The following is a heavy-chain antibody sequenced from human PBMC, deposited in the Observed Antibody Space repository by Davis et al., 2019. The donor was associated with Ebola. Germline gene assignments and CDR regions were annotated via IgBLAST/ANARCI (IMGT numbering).Heavy chain of an antibody. CDR3: ARDVGVVPAAMTLDV. D-gene: IGHD2-2*01. Sequence: GGSLRLSCAASGFTFSSYSMNWVRQAPGKGLEWVSSISSSSSYIYYADSVKGRFTISRDNAKNTLYLQMNSLRAEDTAVYYCARDVGVVPAAMTLDVWGQGTTVTVSS. CDR1: GFTFSSYS. CDR2: ISSSSSYI. J-gene: IGHJ6*02. V-gene: IGHV3-21*01.